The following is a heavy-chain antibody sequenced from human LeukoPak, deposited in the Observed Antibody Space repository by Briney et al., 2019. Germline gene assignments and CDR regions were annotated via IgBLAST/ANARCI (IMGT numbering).Heavy chain of an antibody. J-gene: IGHJ3*02. CDR2: IYYSGST. CDR3: ARPQDFGLTGMNAFDI. Sequence: SETLSLTCTVSGGSISSSSYYWGWIRQPPGKGLEWIGSIYYSGSTYYNPSLKSRVTISVDKSKNQFSLKLSSVTAADTAMYYCARPQDFGLTGMNAFDIWGQGTMVTVSS. D-gene: IGHD7-27*01. CDR1: GGSISSSSYY. V-gene: IGHV4-39*07.